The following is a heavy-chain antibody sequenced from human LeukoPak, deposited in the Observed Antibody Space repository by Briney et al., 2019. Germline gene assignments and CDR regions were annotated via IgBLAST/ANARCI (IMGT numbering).Heavy chain of an antibody. Sequence: ETLSLTCAVSGGSISSGGYSWSWVRQAPGKGLEWVSVIYSGGSTYYADSVKGRFTISRDNSKNTLYLQMNSLRAEDTAVYYCARWPRSYGTFDYWGQGTLVTVSS. CDR3: ARWPRSYGTFDY. D-gene: IGHD5-18*01. J-gene: IGHJ4*02. V-gene: IGHV3-53*01. CDR2: IYSGGST. CDR1: GGSISSGGYS.